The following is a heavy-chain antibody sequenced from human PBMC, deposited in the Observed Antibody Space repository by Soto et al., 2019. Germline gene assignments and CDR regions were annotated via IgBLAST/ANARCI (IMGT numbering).Heavy chain of an antibody. CDR3: ARDKTTGLFDY. Sequence: QVQLQQWGAGLLKPSETLSLTCAVYGGSFSGYYWTWIRQPPGTGLEWIGEINHSGSTNYNPSIKRRVTISVDSTKNQFSLKLTSVTAEDTAVYYSARDKTTGLFDYWGQGPLVTVSS. CDR2: INHSGST. V-gene: IGHV4-34*01. D-gene: IGHD1-7*01. J-gene: IGHJ4*02. CDR1: GGSFSGYY.